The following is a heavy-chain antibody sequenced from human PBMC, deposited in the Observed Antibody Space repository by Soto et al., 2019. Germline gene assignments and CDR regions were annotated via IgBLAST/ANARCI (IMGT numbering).Heavy chain of an antibody. CDR1: AFTFSSHA. J-gene: IGHJ4*02. CDR3: AKGAYGSGSYDC. Sequence: EVQLLESGGDLVQPGGSLRLTCVASAFTFSSHAMTWVRQSPGKGLEWVSSISGSRDTKSYADSVKGRFTISRDNSKSTMYLQMNSLRAEDTATYYCAKGAYGSGSYDCWGQGTLVTVSS. CDR2: ISGSRDTK. D-gene: IGHD3-10*01. V-gene: IGHV3-23*01.